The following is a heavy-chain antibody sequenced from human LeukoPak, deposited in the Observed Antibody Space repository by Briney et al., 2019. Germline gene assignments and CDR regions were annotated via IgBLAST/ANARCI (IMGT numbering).Heavy chain of an antibody. CDR2: IKQDGSEK. CDR1: GFTFSSYW. J-gene: IGHJ5*02. CDR3: ARWWIKQWLAWFDP. V-gene: IGHV3-7*01. Sequence: GGSLRLSCAASGFTFSSYWMSWVRQAPGKGLEWVANIKQDGSEKYHVDSVKGRFTISRDNAKNSLYLQMNSLRAEDTAVYYCARWWIKQWLAWFDPWGQGTLVTVSS. D-gene: IGHD6-19*01.